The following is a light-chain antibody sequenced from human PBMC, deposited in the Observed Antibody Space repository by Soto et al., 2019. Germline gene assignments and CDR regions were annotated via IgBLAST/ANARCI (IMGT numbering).Light chain of an antibody. CDR1: QSVSTY. CDR3: QQRSNGLT. V-gene: IGKV3-11*01. Sequence: EIVLTLAPATLSLSPGERATLSCRASQSVSTYLAWYQQQPGRAPRLLIYDASTRDTGIPTRFSGSGSGTDFTLTISNLEPEDFAVYYCQQRSNGLTFGGGTKVEI. J-gene: IGKJ4*01. CDR2: DAS.